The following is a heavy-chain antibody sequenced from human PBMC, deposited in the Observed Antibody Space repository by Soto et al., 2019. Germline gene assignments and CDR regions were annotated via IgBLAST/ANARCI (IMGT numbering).Heavy chain of an antibody. D-gene: IGHD7-27*01. CDR3: ARDPKTSGGQHWAFNYFDS. J-gene: IGHJ4*02. V-gene: IGHV3-30-3*01. Sequence: LRLSCSASGFSFSISPMHWVRQAPGKGPEWVALISYDGTNKFYADSVKGRFTISRDNSKSTLYLQVDSLRPEDAAVYYCARDPKTSGGQHWAFNYFDSWGQGTLVTVSS. CDR2: ISYDGTNK. CDR1: GFSFSISP.